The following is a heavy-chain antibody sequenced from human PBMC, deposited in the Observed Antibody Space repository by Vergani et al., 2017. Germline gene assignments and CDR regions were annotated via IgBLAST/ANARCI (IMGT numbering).Heavy chain of an antibody. CDR3: AKDHYDFWSGYPNLSPFDL. CDR2: ISFDGTNE. Sequence: QVQLVESGGGVVQPGTSLRLSCVVSGFALNRHAMYWVRQAPGKGLEWVVGISFDGTNEYYPDLVKGRFTISRDIAKNTLYLQMNSVRAEDTALYYCAKDHYDFWSGYPNLSPFDLWGRGTLVTVSS. J-gene: IGHJ2*01. D-gene: IGHD3-3*01. V-gene: IGHV3-30*18. CDR1: GFALNRHA.